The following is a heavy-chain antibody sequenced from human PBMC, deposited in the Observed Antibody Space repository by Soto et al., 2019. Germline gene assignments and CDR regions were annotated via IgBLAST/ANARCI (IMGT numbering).Heavy chain of an antibody. D-gene: IGHD2-15*01. CDR3: VRIGGGSPRDY. V-gene: IGHV3-48*01. Sequence: DVQLVESGGGLVRPGGSLRLSCAASGFTFNINSMNWVRQAPGKGLEWVSYISSSSSTIYYADSVKGRFTISRDNAKNSLYLQMNSLRAEVTAVYYCVRIGGGSPRDYWGQGTLVTVS. J-gene: IGHJ4*02. CDR1: GFTFNINS. CDR2: ISSSSSTI.